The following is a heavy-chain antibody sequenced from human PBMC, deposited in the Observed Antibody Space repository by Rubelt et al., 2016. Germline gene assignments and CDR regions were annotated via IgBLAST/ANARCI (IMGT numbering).Heavy chain of an antibody. CDR1: GFTVSGNF. Sequence: EVQLVESGGGLVQPGGSLRLSCAASGFTVSGNFMSWVRQAPGKGLQWVSIIYSGGTTYYADSVRGRFTISRDNSKNTLYLQMNSLSAEDTGVYYCASGPAERYFDLWGRGTLVTVSS. CDR2: IYSGGTT. J-gene: IGHJ2*01. CDR3: ASGPAERYFDL. V-gene: IGHV3-53*04.